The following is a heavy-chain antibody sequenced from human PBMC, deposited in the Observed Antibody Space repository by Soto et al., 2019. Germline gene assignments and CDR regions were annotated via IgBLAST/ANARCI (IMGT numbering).Heavy chain of an antibody. D-gene: IGHD2-15*01. J-gene: IGHJ5*02. CDR3: AKAHCSGGSCYDESQMTNRFDP. V-gene: IGHV3-9*01. Sequence: SLRLSYAASGFTFDDYAMHWGRQAPGKGLEWVSGISWNSGSIGYADSVKGRFTISRDNAKNSLYLQMNSLRAEDTALYYCAKAHCSGGSCYDESQMTNRFDPWGQGTLVTVSS. CDR2: ISWNSGSI. CDR1: GFTFDDYA.